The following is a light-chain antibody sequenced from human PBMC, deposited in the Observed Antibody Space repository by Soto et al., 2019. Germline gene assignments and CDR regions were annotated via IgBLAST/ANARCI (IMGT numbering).Light chain of an antibody. V-gene: IGKV1-5*01. Sequence: DIQMTQSPSTLSASVGDRVTITCRASQTISNWLAWYQQKPGKAPKLLIYDASSLEGGVPSRFSGSGSGTEFPLNLNSLPPDDFATYYCPQYFRYWTFGQGTKVEIK. CDR3: PQYFRYWT. CDR2: DAS. J-gene: IGKJ1*01. CDR1: QTISNW.